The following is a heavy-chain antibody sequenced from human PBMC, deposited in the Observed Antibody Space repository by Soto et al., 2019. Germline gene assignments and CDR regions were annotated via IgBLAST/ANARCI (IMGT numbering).Heavy chain of an antibody. D-gene: IGHD1-26*01. CDR3: AKSTREWELLVPVDY. Sequence: QVQLVESGGGVVQPGRSLRLSCAASGFTFSSYGMHWVSQAPGKGLEWVAVISYDGSNKYYAESVKGRFTISRDNSKNTLYLQMNSLRAEDTAVYYCAKSTREWELLVPVDYWGQGTLVTVSS. J-gene: IGHJ4*02. CDR2: ISYDGSNK. V-gene: IGHV3-30*18. CDR1: GFTFSSYG.